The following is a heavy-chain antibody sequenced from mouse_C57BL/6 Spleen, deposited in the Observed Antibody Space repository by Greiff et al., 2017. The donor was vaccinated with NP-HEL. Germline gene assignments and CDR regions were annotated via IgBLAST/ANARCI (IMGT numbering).Heavy chain of an antibody. J-gene: IGHJ1*03. CDR2: INPNNGGT. D-gene: IGHD2-5*01. CDR3: AIRDSTDFDV. Sequence: EVQLQQSGPELVKPGASVKMSCKASGYTFTDYNMHWVKQSHGKRLEWIGYINPNNGGTSYNQKFKGKATLTVDKSSSTAYMALSSLKSEESAVYYGAIRDSTDFDVWGTGTTVTVSS. CDR1: GYTFTDYN. V-gene: IGHV1-22*01.